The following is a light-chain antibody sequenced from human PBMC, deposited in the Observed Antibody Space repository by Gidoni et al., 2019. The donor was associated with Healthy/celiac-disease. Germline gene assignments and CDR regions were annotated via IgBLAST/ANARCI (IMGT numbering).Light chain of an antibody. V-gene: IGKV3-11*01. CDR3: QQRSNWPPLT. Sequence: EIVLTQSPATLSLSPGERATLSCRASQSVSSYLAWYQQKPGQAPRLLIYDASNRAPGIPARFSGSGSGTDFTLTISSLETEDFAVYYCQQRSNWPPLTFGGGTKVEIK. CDR2: DAS. J-gene: IGKJ4*01. CDR1: QSVSSY.